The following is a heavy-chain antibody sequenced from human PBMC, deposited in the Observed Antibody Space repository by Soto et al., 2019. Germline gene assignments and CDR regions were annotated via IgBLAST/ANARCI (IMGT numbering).Heavy chain of an antibody. J-gene: IGHJ4*02. D-gene: IGHD3-10*01. CDR2: ISYSGNT. CDR3: ARNVWLEGLVHDY. Sequence: PSETLSLTCTVSGGSISNFYWIWIRQPPGKGLEWIGYISYSGNTNYNPSLKSRVTISVDTSKNQFSLKLSSVTAADTAVYYCARNVWLEGLVHDYWGQGTLVTVSS. V-gene: IGHV4-59*01. CDR1: GGSISNFY.